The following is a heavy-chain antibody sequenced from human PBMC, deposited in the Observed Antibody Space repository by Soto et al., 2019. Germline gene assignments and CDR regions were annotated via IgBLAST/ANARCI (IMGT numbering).Heavy chain of an antibody. CDR2: ISYDGSNK. Sequence: QVQLVESGGGVVQPGRSLRLSCAASGFTFSSYGMHWVRQAPGKGLEWVAVISYDGSNKYYADSVKGRFTISRDNSKNTLYLQMNSLRAEDTAVYYCAKDAHYYGSGSYGHFDYWGQGTLVTVSS. J-gene: IGHJ4*02. D-gene: IGHD3-10*01. CDR3: AKDAHYYGSGSYGHFDY. V-gene: IGHV3-30*18. CDR1: GFTFSSYG.